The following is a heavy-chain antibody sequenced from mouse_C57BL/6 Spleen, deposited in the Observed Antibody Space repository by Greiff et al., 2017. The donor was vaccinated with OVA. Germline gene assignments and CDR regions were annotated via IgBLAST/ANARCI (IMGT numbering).Heavy chain of an antibody. D-gene: IGHD2-1*01. CDR2: IYPGSGST. J-gene: IGHJ2*01. CDR1: GYTFTSYW. CDR3: ARRGEGNYDFDY. Sequence: QVQLKQPGAELVKPGASVKMSCKASGYTFTSYWITWVKQRPGQGLEWIGDIYPGSGSTNYNEKFKSKATLTVDTSSSTAYMQLSSLTSEDSAVYYCARRGEGNYDFDYWGQGTTLTVSS. V-gene: IGHV1-55*01.